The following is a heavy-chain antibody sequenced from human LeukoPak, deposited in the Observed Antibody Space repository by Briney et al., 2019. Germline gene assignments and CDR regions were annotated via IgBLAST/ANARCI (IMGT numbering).Heavy chain of an antibody. CDR3: ARVRRWVVGS. Sequence: SETLSLTCTVSGGSISSYYWSWIRQPPGKGLEWIGYIYYSGSTNYNPSLKSRVTISVDTSKNQFSLKLSSVTAADTAVYYCARVRRWVVGSWGQGTLVTVSS. D-gene: IGHD2-15*01. V-gene: IGHV4-59*01. CDR1: GGSISSYY. J-gene: IGHJ5*02. CDR2: IYYSGST.